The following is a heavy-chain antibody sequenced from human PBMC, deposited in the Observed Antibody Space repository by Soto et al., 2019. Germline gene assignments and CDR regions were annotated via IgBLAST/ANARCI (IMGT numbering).Heavy chain of an antibody. J-gene: IGHJ3*02. CDR3: AALGGSSAFDI. V-gene: IGHV1-3*01. CDR2: INAGNGNT. D-gene: IGHD3-16*01. Sequence: GASVKVSCKASGYTFSKYAMQWVRQALGQRLEWIGWINAGNGNTKYSQKFQERFTITRDISANTAYMELSSLRSEDTAVYYCAALGGSSAFDIWGQGTMVTVSS. CDR1: GYTFSKYA.